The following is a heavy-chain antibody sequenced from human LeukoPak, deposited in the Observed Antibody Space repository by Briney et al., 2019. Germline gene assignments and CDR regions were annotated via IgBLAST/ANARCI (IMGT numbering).Heavy chain of an antibody. Sequence: PSETLSLTCAVSADSISSGYYWGWLRQPPGKGLEGIGSINHSGNTYYNPPLKRRVTISVDTSKNQLSLNLNSVTAADTGVYYCARDDRAGSYRRLDYWGQGTLVTVSS. CDR3: ARDDRAGSYRRLDY. CDR2: INHSGNT. V-gene: IGHV4-38-2*02. J-gene: IGHJ4*02. CDR1: ADSISSGYY. D-gene: IGHD3-16*02.